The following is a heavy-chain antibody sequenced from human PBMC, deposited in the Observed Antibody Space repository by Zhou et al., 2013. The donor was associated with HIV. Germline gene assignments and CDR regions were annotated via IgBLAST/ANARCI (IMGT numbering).Heavy chain of an antibody. CDR2: INVFNGAT. D-gene: IGHD3-3*01. J-gene: IGHJ1*01. CDR3: ARDQGGDEDSVASNAYYEALDT. CDR1: GYNFGSSG. Sequence: QVQLVQSGAEVKKPGASVRISCKGFGYNFGSSGISWVRQAPGRGLEWVAWINVFNGATSQGQRFQGRIALASNKWADTASLELRSLRPDDTAVYYCARDQGGDEDSVASNAYYEALDTWGQGTPVTVSS. V-gene: IGHV1-18*01.